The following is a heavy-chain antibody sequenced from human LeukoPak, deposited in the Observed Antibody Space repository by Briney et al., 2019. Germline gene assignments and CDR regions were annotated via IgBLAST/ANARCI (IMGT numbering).Heavy chain of an antibody. V-gene: IGHV3-30-3*01. CDR3: ASVHYFDY. CDR2: ISYDGSNK. CDR1: GFTFSSYA. J-gene: IGHJ4*02. Sequence: GGSLRLSCAAYGFTFSSYAMHWVRQAPGKGVEWVAVISYDGSNKYYADSVKGRFTISRDNSKNTLYLQMNSLRAEDTAVYYCASVHYFDYWGQGTLVTVSS.